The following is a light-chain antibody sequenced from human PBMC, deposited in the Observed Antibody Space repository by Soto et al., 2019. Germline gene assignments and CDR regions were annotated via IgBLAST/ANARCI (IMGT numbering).Light chain of an antibody. V-gene: IGKV3-15*01. Sequence: EIVMTQSPATLSVSPGERATLSCRASQSVSSNLAWYQQKPGQAPRLLIYGASTRATGIPARFSGSGSGTEFTLTISSRQSEDFAVYYCQQYNNWPPWTFGQGTKVASK. J-gene: IGKJ1*01. CDR2: GAS. CDR1: QSVSSN. CDR3: QQYNNWPPWT.